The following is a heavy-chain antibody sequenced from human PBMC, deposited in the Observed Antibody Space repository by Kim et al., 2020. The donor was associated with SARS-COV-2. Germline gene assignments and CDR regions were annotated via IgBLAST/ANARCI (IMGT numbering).Heavy chain of an antibody. CDR3: VRRYCSGGGCYYDY. Sequence: GGSLRLSCAASGFTFSNFWMHWVRQAPGKGLMWVSLINSDGSSTIYADSVKGRFTISRDNAKNTLYLQMNSLRAEDTAIYYCVRRYCSGGGCYYDYWGQGTLVTVSS. D-gene: IGHD2-15*01. J-gene: IGHJ4*02. CDR2: INSDGSST. CDR1: GFTFSNFW. V-gene: IGHV3-74*01.